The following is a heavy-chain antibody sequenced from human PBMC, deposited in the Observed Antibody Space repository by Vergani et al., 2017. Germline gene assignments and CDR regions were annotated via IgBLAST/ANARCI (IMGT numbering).Heavy chain of an antibody. CDR2: ISGSGGSK. J-gene: IGHJ4*02. CDR1: GFTLSSYA. CDR3: AKRAGYSGDDPRYYFDY. Sequence: EVQLLESGGGLVQPGGSLRLSCAASGFTLSSYAMSWVRQAPGKGLEWVSAISGSGGSKYYADSVKGRFTISRDNTKNTLYLQMNSLRAEDTAVYYCAKRAGYSGDDPRYYFDYWGQGTLVTVSS. V-gene: IGHV3-23*01. D-gene: IGHD5-12*01.